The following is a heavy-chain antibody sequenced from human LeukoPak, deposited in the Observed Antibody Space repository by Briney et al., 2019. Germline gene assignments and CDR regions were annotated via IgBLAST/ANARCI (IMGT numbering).Heavy chain of an antibody. CDR3: AKKQRIFGVVTGFDY. Sequence: GGSLRLSCAASGFTFSSYAMGWVRQAPGKGLEWVSAISGSGGSTYYADSVKGRFTISRDNSKNTLYLQMNSLRAEDTAVYYCAKKQRIFGVVTGFDYWGQGTLVTVSS. V-gene: IGHV3-23*01. CDR2: ISGSGGST. J-gene: IGHJ4*02. D-gene: IGHD3-3*01. CDR1: GFTFSSYA.